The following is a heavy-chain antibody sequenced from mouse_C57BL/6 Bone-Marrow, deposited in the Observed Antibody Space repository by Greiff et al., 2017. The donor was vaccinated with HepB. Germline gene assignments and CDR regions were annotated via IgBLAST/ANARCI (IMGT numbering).Heavy chain of an antibody. J-gene: IGHJ4*01. CDR1: GYTFTSYW. CDR3: ARVYYDYDGTLDYAMDY. CDR2: IHPNSGST. V-gene: IGHV1-64*01. D-gene: IGHD2-4*01. Sequence: QVQLQQPGAELVKPGASVKLSCKASGYTFTSYWMHWVKQRPGQGLEWIGMIHPNSGSTNYNEKFKSKATLTVDKSSSTAYMQLSSLTSEDSAVYYCARVYYDYDGTLDYAMDYWGQGTSVTVSS.